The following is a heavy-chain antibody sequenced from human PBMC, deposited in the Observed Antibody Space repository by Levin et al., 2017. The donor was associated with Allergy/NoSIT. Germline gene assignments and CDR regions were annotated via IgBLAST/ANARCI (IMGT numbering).Heavy chain of an antibody. Sequence: MTSETLSLTCNVSDSSISGINYWGWIRQSPSKGLQWIGRISHTGSTSYSPSLANRVSMSVDKSKKQISLKLRSVTAADTAMYFCVREGLYSGSLNYYFKDWGQGTLVTVSS. J-gene: IGHJ4*02. CDR3: VREGLYSGSLNYYFKD. CDR1: DSSISGINY. D-gene: IGHD1-26*01. CDR2: ISHTGST. V-gene: IGHV4-38-2*02.